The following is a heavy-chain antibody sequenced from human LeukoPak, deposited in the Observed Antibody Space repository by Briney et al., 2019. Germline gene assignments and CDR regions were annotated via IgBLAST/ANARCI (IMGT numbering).Heavy chain of an antibody. CDR1: GYTFTGYY. V-gene: IGHV1-46*01. CDR3: ARGGFSSGWSTPFDY. D-gene: IGHD6-19*01. J-gene: IGHJ4*02. Sequence: ASVKVSCKASGYTFTGYYMHWVRQAPGQGLEWMGIINPSGGSTSYAQKFQGRVTMTRDTSTSTVYMELSSLRSEDTAVYYCARGGFSSGWSTPFDYWGQGTLVTVSS. CDR2: INPSGGST.